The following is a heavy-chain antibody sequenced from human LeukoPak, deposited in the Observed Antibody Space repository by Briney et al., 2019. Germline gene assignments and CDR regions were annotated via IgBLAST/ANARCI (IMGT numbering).Heavy chain of an antibody. V-gene: IGHV3-48*02. CDR1: GFTFLFYR. Sequence: GGSLRHSCAGSGFTFLFYRMDGVRQAPGKGLEWVSYISSSSSTIYYADSVKGRFTISRDNAKNSLYLQMNSLRDEDTAVYYCARCAYGEDYFDCWGRGTLVTVSS. CDR3: ARCAYGEDYFDC. CDR2: ISSSSSTI. J-gene: IGHJ4*02. D-gene: IGHD4-17*01.